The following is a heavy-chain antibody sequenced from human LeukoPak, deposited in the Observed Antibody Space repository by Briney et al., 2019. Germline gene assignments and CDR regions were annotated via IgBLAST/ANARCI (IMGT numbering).Heavy chain of an antibody. Sequence: SSSYIYYADSVKGRFTISRDNSKNTLYLQMNSLRGEDTAVYYCAKRYGGNSGGSAFDIWGQGTMVTVSS. J-gene: IGHJ3*02. D-gene: IGHD4-23*01. CDR3: AKRYGGNSGGSAFDI. V-gene: IGHV3-23*01. CDR2: SSSYI.